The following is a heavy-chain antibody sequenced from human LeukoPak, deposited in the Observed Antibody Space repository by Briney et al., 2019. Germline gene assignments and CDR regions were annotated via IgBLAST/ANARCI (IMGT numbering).Heavy chain of an antibody. D-gene: IGHD1-26*01. CDR3: ARDIGGSFYGRPFDY. CDR2: VSSANNYI. CDR1: GFTFSSYS. J-gene: IGHJ4*02. V-gene: IGHV3-21*01. Sequence: PGGSLRLSCAASGFTFSSYSMNWVRQAPGKGLEWVSSVSSANNYIYYTDSVKGRFTISRDNAKNSLYLQMNSLGAEDTAIYYCARDIGGSFYGRPFDYWGQGTLVTVSS.